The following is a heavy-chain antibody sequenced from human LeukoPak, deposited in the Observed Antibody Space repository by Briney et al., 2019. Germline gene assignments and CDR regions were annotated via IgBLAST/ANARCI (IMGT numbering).Heavy chain of an antibody. Sequence: GGSLRLSCAASGFTFSGYSMNWVRQAPGKGLEWVSSISSSSSYIYYTDSVKGRFTLSRDNAKKSLYLQMNSLRAEDTAVYYCARAPHPYCSGGNCIYFDYWGQGTLVTVSS. D-gene: IGHD2-15*01. CDR3: ARAPHPYCSGGNCIYFDY. J-gene: IGHJ4*02. CDR2: ISSSSSYI. CDR1: GFTFSGYS. V-gene: IGHV3-21*01.